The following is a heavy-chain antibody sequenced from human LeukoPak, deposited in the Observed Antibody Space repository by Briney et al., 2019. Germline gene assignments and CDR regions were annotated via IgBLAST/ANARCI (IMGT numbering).Heavy chain of an antibody. Sequence: PGGSLRLSCAVSGFSFYTYGIHWVRHAPGKGLEWVAVIWNDGSNKYYADSVKGRFTISRDNSKNTLYLQMNSLRTEDTAVYYCATPLDYFDGSGYHQGGDWGQGTLVTVSS. V-gene: IGHV3-33*01. CDR3: ATPLDYFDGSGYHQGGD. CDR2: IWNDGSNK. J-gene: IGHJ4*02. D-gene: IGHD3-22*01. CDR1: GFSFYTYG.